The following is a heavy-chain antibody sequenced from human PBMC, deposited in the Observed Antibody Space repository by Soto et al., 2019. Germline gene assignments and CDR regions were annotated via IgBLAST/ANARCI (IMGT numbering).Heavy chain of an antibody. J-gene: IGHJ3*02. CDR2: ISASGGST. D-gene: IGHD3-10*01. V-gene: IGHV3-23*01. CDR1: GFTFSSYA. Sequence: DVELLESGGGLGQPGGSLRLSCAASGFTFSSYAMSWVRQAPGKGLEWVAAISASGGSTNYAGSVKGRFAISRDNSKDTMYLRMNSLRAEDTAVYYCAKDRGIYYGSGSYYIWGRGTLVTVSS. CDR3: AKDRGIYYGSGSYYI.